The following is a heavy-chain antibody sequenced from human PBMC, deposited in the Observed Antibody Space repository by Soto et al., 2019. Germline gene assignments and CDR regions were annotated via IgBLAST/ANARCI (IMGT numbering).Heavy chain of an antibody. D-gene: IGHD3-3*01. CDR2: ISGSSSYI. CDR3: ARGKVEGGIFGVVIGYYDMDV. CDR1: GFTFSDYN. J-gene: IGHJ6*02. V-gene: IGHV3-21*01. Sequence: PGGSLRLSCAASGFTFSDYNMNWVRQAPGKGLEWVSSISGSSSYIYYADSLKGRFTISRDNAKNSLYLQMSSLRAEDTAVYFCARGKVEGGIFGVVIGYYDMDVWGQGTTVTVSS.